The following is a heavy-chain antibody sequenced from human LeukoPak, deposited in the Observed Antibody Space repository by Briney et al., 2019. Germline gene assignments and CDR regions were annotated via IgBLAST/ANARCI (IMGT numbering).Heavy chain of an antibody. Sequence: GASVKVSCKASGYTFTGYYMHWVRQAPGQGLEWMGWINPNSGGTNYAQKFQGRVTMTTDTSTSTAYMELRSLRSDDTAVYYCATVGRYFDWLRLWYVNFDYWGQGTLVTVSS. V-gene: IGHV1-2*02. D-gene: IGHD3-9*01. J-gene: IGHJ4*02. CDR2: INPNSGGT. CDR3: ATVGRYFDWLRLWYVNFDY. CDR1: GYTFTGYY.